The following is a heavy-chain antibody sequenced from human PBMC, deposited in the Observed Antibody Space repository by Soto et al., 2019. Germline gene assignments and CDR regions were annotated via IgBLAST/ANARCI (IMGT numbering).Heavy chain of an antibody. D-gene: IGHD1-26*01. CDR3: AKDIVGASD. Sequence: GGSLRLSCAASGFTFDDYAMHWVRQAPGKGLEWVSGISWNSGSIGYADSVKGRFTISRDNAKNSLYLQMNSLRAEDTDLYYCAKDIVGASDWGQGTLVTVSS. CDR2: ISWNSGSI. CDR1: GFTFDDYA. V-gene: IGHV3-9*01. J-gene: IGHJ4*02.